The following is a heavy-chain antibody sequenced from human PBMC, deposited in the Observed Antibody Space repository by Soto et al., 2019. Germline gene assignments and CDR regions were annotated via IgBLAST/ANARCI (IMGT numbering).Heavy chain of an antibody. CDR2: IKPDGSEQ. J-gene: IGHJ6*02. CDR1: GFTFSSYS. Sequence: GGSLRLSCAASGFTFSSYSMNWVRQAPGKGPEWVANIKPDGSEQYYVDSVKGRFTISRDNANNSLYLQMNSLRAEDTAVYFCARGNWNYYYGFDVWGQGTTVTV. V-gene: IGHV3-7*01. D-gene: IGHD1-20*01. CDR3: ARGNWNYYYGFDV.